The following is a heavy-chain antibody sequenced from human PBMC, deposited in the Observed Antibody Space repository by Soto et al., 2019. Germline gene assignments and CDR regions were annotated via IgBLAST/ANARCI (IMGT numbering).Heavy chain of an antibody. V-gene: IGHV4-59*01. CDR1: GGSISSYY. J-gene: IGHJ6*04. Sequence: SETLSLTCTVSGGSISSYYWSWIRQPPGKGLEWIGYIYYSGSTNYNPSLKSRVTISVDTSKNQFSLKLSSVTAADTAVYYCARANVDTDGLDVWGKGTTVTVSS. CDR3: ARANVDTDGLDV. D-gene: IGHD5-18*01. CDR2: IYYSGST.